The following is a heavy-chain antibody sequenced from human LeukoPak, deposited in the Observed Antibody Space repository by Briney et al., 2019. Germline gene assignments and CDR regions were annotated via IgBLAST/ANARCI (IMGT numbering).Heavy chain of an antibody. J-gene: IGHJ4*02. CDR2: IYTSGSFTGSS. CDR3: AREIYASGTVHFDY. V-gene: IGHV4-4*07. CDR1: GGSISSYY. D-gene: IGHD3-10*01. Sequence: PSETLSLTCTVSGGSISSYYWSWIRQPAGKGLEWIGRIYTSGSFTGSSDYSPSLKSRATMSVHTSKNQLSLNLNSVTAADTAVYYCAREIYASGTVHFDYWGQGTLVTVSS.